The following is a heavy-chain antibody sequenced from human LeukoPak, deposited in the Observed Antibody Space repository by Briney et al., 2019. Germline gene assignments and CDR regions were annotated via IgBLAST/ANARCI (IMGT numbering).Heavy chain of an antibody. V-gene: IGHV3-20*04. CDR3: ARDTKVVTYYFYYMDV. D-gene: IGHD2-21*02. J-gene: IGHJ6*03. CDR2: INWNGGST. CDR1: AFTFNSYS. Sequence: GGSLRLSCAASAFTFNSYSMSWVRQAPGKGLEWVSGINWNGGSTAYADSVKGRFTISRDNAKNSLYLQMNSLRAEDTALYYCARDTKVVTYYFYYMDVWGKGTTVTVSS.